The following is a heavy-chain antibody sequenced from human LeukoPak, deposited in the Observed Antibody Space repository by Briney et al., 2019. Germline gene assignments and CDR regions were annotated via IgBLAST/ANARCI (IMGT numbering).Heavy chain of an antibody. CDR1: GGSISSSSYY. CDR3: AQEGTGTTWGVFDY. CDR2: IYYSGST. V-gene: IGHV4-39*01. D-gene: IGHD1-7*01. J-gene: IGHJ4*02. Sequence: PSETLSLTCTVSGGSISSSSYYWGWIRQPPGKGLEWIGSIYYSGSTYYNPSLKSRVTISVDTSKNQFSLKLSSVTAADTAVYYCAQEGTGTTWGVFDYWGQGTLVTVSS.